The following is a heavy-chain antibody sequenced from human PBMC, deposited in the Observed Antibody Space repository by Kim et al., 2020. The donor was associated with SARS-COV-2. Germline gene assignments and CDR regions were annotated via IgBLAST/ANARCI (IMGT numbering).Heavy chain of an antibody. CDR2: IYYSGST. V-gene: IGHV4-59*01. D-gene: IGHD3-10*01. Sequence: SETLSLTCTVSGGSISSYYWSWIRQPPGKGLEWIGYIYYSGSTNYNPSLKSRVTISVDTSKNQFSLKLSSVTAADTAVYYCARTYYYGSGSYYSWDYYYYYMDVWGKGTTVTVSS. CDR3: ARTYYYGSGSYYSWDYYYYYMDV. CDR1: GGSISSYY. J-gene: IGHJ6*03.